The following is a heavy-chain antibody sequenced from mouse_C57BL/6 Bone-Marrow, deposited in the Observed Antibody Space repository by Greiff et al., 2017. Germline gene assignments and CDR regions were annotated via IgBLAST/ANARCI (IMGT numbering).Heavy chain of an antibody. CDR3: ARSGYGSRPEAMDY. CDR2: ISPGSGGT. CDR1: GYAFTNYL. V-gene: IGHV1-54*01. D-gene: IGHD1-1*01. J-gene: IGHJ4*01. Sequence: QVHVKQSGAELVRPGTSVKVSCKASGYAFTNYLIEWVKQRPGQGLEWFGVISPGSGGTNYNEKFKGKATLTADKSSSTAYMQLSSLTSEDSAVDFCARSGYGSRPEAMDYWGQGTSVTVSS.